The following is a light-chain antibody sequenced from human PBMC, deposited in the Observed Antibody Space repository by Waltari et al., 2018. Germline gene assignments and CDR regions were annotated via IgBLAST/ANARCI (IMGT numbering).Light chain of an antibody. V-gene: IGKV3-20*01. CDR1: QSVGKS. Sequence: EIVLTQSPGTLSLSPGERATLSCRASQSVGKSLAWYQQKPDQAPRLHIYDASSRSTGIPDRFSGSGFGTDFSLTISRLEPEDFAVYYCQKYVSLPATFGQGTKVEIK. CDR2: DAS. J-gene: IGKJ1*01. CDR3: QKYVSLPAT.